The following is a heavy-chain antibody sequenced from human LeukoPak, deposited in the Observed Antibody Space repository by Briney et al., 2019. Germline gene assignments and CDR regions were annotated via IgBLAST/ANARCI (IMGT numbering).Heavy chain of an antibody. Sequence: PSETLSLICTVSGGSISSHYWTWIRQPPGKGLEWIGLIYYTGRTRYNPSLKSRVMILADTSKNDFSLKMASVTAADTAVYYCAILLDYDSCGDPDTFDVWGQGIMVTVSS. J-gene: IGHJ3*01. CDR2: IYYTGRT. D-gene: IGHD3-22*01. CDR1: GGSISSHY. CDR3: AILLDYDSCGDPDTFDV. V-gene: IGHV4-59*11.